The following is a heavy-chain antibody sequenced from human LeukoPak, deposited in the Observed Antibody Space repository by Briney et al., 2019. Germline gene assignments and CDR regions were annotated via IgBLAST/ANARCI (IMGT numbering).Heavy chain of an antibody. J-gene: IGHJ4*02. V-gene: IGHV4-34*01. Sequence: SETLSLTCAVYGGSFSGYYWSWIRQPPGKGLEWIGEINHSGSTNYNPSLKSRVTISVDTSKNQFSLKLSSVTAADTAVYYCARADAAAGTGYYFDYWGQGTLVTVSS. D-gene: IGHD6-13*01. CDR3: ARADAAAGTGYYFDY. CDR2: INHSGST. CDR1: GGSFSGYY.